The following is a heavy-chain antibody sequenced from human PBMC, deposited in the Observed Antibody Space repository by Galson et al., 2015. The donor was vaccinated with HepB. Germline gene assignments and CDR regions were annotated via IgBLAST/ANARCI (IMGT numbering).Heavy chain of an antibody. V-gene: IGHV3-21*01. Sequence: SLRLSCAASGLTFYRYNVNWVRQAPGKGLEWVASISSGSSYIYYADSVKGRFTISRDNTKNSVSLQMNSLRAEDTAVYYCARESHCGGYICYFDYWGQGTRVTVSS. J-gene: IGHJ4*02. CDR1: GLTFYRYN. CDR3: ARESHCGGYICYFDY. D-gene: IGHD2-21*01. CDR2: ISSGSSYI.